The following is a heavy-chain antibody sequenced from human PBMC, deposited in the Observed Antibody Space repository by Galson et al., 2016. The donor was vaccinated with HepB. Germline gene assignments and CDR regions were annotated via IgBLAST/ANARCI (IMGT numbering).Heavy chain of an antibody. D-gene: IGHD2-2*01. V-gene: IGHV3-33*01. CDR1: RFTFSYYG. Sequence: SLRLSCAASRFTFSYYGMHWVRQAPGKGLEWVAVIWYDETDKYYAESIKGRFTISRDNSKNTLYLQMNNLRVEDTAVYYCARDGERYCRGTYCQSRFYHFYYWGQGTLVTVSS. J-gene: IGHJ4*02. CDR2: IWYDETDK. CDR3: ARDGERYCRGTYCQSRFYHFYY.